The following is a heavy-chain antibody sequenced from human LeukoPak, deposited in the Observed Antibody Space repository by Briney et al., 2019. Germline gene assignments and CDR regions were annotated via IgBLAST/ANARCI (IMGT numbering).Heavy chain of an antibody. J-gene: IGHJ6*03. CDR3: ARDPWAAASYYYYMDV. CDR1: GFTFSSYA. V-gene: IGHV3-30*01. D-gene: IGHD2-2*01. CDR2: ISYDGSNK. Sequence: GRSLRLSCAASGFTFSSYAMHWVRQAPGKGLEWVAVISYDGSNKYYADSVKGRFTISRDNSKNTLYLQMNSLRAEDTAVYYCARDPWAAASYYYYMDVWGKGTTVTVSS.